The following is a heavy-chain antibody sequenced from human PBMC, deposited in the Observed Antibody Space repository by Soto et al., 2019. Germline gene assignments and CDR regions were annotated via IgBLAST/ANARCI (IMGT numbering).Heavy chain of an antibody. Sequence: GGSLRLSCAASGFTFSSYGMHWVRQAPGKGLEWVAVIWYDGSNKYYADSVKGRFTISRDNSKNTLYLQMNSLRAEDTAVYYCARDRNYYDSSGYPETFDYWGQGTLVTVSS. D-gene: IGHD3-22*01. CDR2: IWYDGSNK. V-gene: IGHV3-33*01. CDR3: ARDRNYYDSSGYPETFDY. J-gene: IGHJ4*02. CDR1: GFTFSSYG.